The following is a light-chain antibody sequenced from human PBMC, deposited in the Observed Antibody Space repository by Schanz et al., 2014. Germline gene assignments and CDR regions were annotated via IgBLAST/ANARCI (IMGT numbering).Light chain of an antibody. CDR3: QQFGTSPL. Sequence: EIVLTQSPATLSLSPGERATLSCRASQSVSSYLAWYQQKPGQAPRLLIYGASIRASGIPDRFSGSGSGTDFTLTIRRLEPEDFAVYYCQQFGTSPLFGGGTKVEIK. J-gene: IGKJ4*01. V-gene: IGKV3-20*01. CDR2: GAS. CDR1: QSVSSY.